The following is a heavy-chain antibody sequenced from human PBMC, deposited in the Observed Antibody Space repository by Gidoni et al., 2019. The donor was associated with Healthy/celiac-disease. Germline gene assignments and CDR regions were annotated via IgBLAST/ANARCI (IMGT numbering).Heavy chain of an antibody. CDR2: ISGSGGST. J-gene: IGHJ6*02. V-gene: IGHV3-23*01. Sequence: EVQLLESGGGLVQPGGSLRLSCAASGFTFSSYAMSCVRQAPGKGLEWVSAISGSGGSTYYADSVKGRFTISRDNSKNTLYLQMNSLRAEDTAVYYCAKRYCSSTSCYTMGWYYYGMDVWGQGTTVTVSS. D-gene: IGHD2-2*02. CDR3: AKRYCSSTSCYTMGWYYYGMDV. CDR1: GFTFSSYA.